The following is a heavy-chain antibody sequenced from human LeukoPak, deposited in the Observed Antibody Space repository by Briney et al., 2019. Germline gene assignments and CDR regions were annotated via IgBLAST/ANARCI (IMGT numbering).Heavy chain of an antibody. CDR3: ARRGTDSSGYPLAYYFDY. V-gene: IGHV4-59*08. J-gene: IGHJ4*02. Sequence: SETLSLTCNVSGGSISNYYWSWTRQPPGKGLEWIGHIYYSGSTNYNPSLKSRVTFSVDTSKNQFSLKLSSVTAADTAVYYCARRGTDSSGYPLAYYFDYWGQGTLVTVSS. CDR2: IYYSGST. CDR1: GGSISNYY. D-gene: IGHD3-22*01.